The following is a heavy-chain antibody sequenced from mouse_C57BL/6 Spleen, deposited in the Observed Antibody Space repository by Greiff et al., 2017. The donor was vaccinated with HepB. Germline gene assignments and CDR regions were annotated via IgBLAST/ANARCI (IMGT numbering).Heavy chain of an antibody. Sequence: QVQLQQSGAELVKPGASVKLSSKASGYTFTSYWMQWVKQRPGQGLEWIGEIDPSDSYTNYNQKFKGKATLTVDTSSSTAYMQLSSLTSEDSAVYYCARGRPGDYFDYWGQGTTLTVSS. V-gene: IGHV1-50*01. CDR1: GYTFTSYW. J-gene: IGHJ2*01. CDR3: ARGRPGDYFDY. CDR2: IDPSDSYT.